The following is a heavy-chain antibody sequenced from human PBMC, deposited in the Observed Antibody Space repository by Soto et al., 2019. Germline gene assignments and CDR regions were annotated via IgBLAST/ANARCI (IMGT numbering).Heavy chain of an antibody. Sequence: ASVMVSCKVSGYTLTELSMHWVRQAPGKGLEWMGGFDPEDGETIYAQKFQGRVTMTEDTSTDTAYMELSSLRSEDTAVYYCATSMATSGYYMDVWGKGTTVTVSS. J-gene: IGHJ6*03. V-gene: IGHV1-24*01. CDR2: FDPEDGET. CDR1: GYTLTELS. D-gene: IGHD5-12*01. CDR3: ATSMATSGYYMDV.